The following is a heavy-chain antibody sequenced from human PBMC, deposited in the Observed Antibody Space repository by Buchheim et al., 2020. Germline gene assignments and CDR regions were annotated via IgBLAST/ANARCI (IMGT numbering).Heavy chain of an antibody. CDR2: ISSSSSTI. CDR3: ARDGDYYDSSGYTN. J-gene: IGHJ4*02. Sequence: EVQLVESGGGLVQPGGSLRLSCAAPGFTFSSYSMNWVRQAPGKGLEWVSYISSSSSTIYYADSVKGRFTISRDNAKNSLYLQMNSLRAEDTAVYYCARDGDYYDSSGYTNWGQGTLVTVSS. CDR1: GFTFSSYS. D-gene: IGHD3-22*01. V-gene: IGHV3-48*04.